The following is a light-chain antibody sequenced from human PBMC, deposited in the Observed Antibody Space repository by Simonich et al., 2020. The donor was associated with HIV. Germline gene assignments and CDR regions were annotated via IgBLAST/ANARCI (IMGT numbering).Light chain of an antibody. J-gene: IGKJ4*01. V-gene: IGKV3-15*01. CDR1: QSVSSN. CDR2: DAS. Sequence: EIVMTQSPATLSVSPGERATLSCRASQSVSSNLAWYQQKPGQAPWLLIYDASTRATGIPARFSGSGSGTEFTLTISSMQSEDCAVYYCQQYNNRPLIFGGGTKVEIK. CDR3: QQYNNRPLI.